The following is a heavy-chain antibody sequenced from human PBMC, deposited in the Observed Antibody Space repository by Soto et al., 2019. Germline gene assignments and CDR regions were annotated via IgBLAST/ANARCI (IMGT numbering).Heavy chain of an antibody. V-gene: IGHV3-48*02. J-gene: IGHJ4*02. CDR2: IGSDGTIT. CDR1: GYIFSAYG. Sequence: EVQVVESGGTLVKPGGSLRLACEGTGYIFSAYGMNWVRQAPGKGLEWVSNIGSDGTITTYAESVRGRFTVSRDNAKNSVYLQMKNLRHEDTAVYYCARDLRTNWGQGTLVSVSS. CDR3: ARDLRTN.